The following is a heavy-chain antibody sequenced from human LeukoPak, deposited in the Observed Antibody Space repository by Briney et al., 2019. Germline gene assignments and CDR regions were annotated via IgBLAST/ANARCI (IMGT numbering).Heavy chain of an antibody. D-gene: IGHD2-15*01. CDR1: GFTFSSYA. Sequence: GRSLRLSCAASGFTFSSYAMNWVRQAPGKGLEWVAVISYDGSNKYYADSVKGRFTISRDNSKNTLYLQMNSLRAEDTAVYYCARGNSPCYDAYDIWGQGTTVTVSS. CDR2: ISYDGSNK. J-gene: IGHJ3*02. CDR3: ARGNSPCYDAYDI. V-gene: IGHV3-30-3*01.